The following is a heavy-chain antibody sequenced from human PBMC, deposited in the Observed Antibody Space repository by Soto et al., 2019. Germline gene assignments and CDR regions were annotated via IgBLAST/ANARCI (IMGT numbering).Heavy chain of an antibody. V-gene: IGHV4-28*03. CDR2: IYHSGTT. Sequence: SETLSLTCAVSGYSISSSNWWGWIRQPPGKGLEWIGYIYHSGTTYYNPTLNSRVTISLDKSKNQFSLKLTSVAAADTAVYYCARGKFYAFDFWGQGTMVTVSS. D-gene: IGHD3-3*01. CDR3: ARGKFYAFDF. CDR1: GYSISSSNW. J-gene: IGHJ3*01.